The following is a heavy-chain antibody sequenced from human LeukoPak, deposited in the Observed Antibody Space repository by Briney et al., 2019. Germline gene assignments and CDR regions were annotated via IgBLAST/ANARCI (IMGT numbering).Heavy chain of an antibody. V-gene: IGHV1-18*01. D-gene: IGHD5-18*01. CDR2: ISAYNGNT. J-gene: IGHJ4*02. Sequence: ASVKVSCKASGYTFTSYGISWVRQAPGQGLVWMGWISAYNGNTNHAQKLQGRVTMTTDTSTSTAYMELRSLRSDDTAVYYCARVAPVYYSYGSNDYWGQGTLVTVSS. CDR3: ARVAPVYYSYGSNDY. CDR1: GYTFTSYG.